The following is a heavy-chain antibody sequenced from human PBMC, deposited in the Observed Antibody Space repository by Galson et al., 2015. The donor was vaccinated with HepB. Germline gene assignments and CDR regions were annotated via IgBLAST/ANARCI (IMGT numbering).Heavy chain of an antibody. Sequence: SLRLSCAASEFTFSDYYMDWVRQAPGKGLEWVGRGRNKLYSHTTEYAASVKGRFIISRDDSRNSVYLQMNSLKIDDTAVYYCTRGYCSNSNCYIGDLWGQGTLVTVSS. J-gene: IGHJ5*02. CDR2: GRNKLYSHTT. CDR3: TRGYCSNSNCYIGDL. V-gene: IGHV3-72*01. CDR1: EFTFSDYY. D-gene: IGHD2-2*02.